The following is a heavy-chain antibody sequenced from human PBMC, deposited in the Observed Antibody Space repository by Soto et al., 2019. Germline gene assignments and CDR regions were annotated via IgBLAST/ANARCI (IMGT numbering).Heavy chain of an antibody. CDR2: ISYDGSNK. CDR1: GFTFSSYG. D-gene: IGHD2-2*01. J-gene: IGHJ6*02. CDR3: AKDGVVPGRYYYYGMDV. V-gene: IGHV3-30*18. Sequence: SLRLSCAASGFTFSSYGMHWVRQAPGKGLEWVAVISYDGSNKYYADSVKGRFTISRDNSKNTLYLQMNSLRAEDTAVYYCAKDGVVPGRYYYYGMDVWGQGTTVTVSS.